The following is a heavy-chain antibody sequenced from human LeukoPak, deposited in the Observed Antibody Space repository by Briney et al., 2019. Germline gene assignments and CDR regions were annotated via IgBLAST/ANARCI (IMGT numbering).Heavy chain of an antibody. V-gene: IGHV3-30*18. D-gene: IGHD3-3*01. J-gene: IGHJ4*02. CDR2: ISHDGSNK. CDR1: GFTFSSYG. Sequence: PGGSLRLSCAASGFTFSSYGMHWVRQAPGKGLEWVAVISHDGSNKYYADSVKGRFTISRDNSKNTLYLQMNSLRAEDTAVYYCAKDRSFTYDSYYFDYWGQGTLVTVSS. CDR3: AKDRSFTYDSYYFDY.